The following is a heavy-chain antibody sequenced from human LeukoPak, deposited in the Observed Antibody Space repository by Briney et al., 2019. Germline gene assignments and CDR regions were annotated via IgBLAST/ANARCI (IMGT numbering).Heavy chain of an antibody. J-gene: IGHJ4*02. V-gene: IGHV6-1*01. CDR3: ARGVNYYDSSGYWDATWYFDY. CDR2: TYYRSKWYN. CDR1: GDSVSSNSAA. Sequence: SQTLSLTCAISGDSVSSNSAAWNWIRQSPSRGLEWLGRTYYRSKWYNDYAVSVKSRITINPDTSKNQFSLQLNSVTHEDTAVYYCARGVNYYDSSGYWDATWYFDYWGQGTLVTVSS. D-gene: IGHD3-22*01.